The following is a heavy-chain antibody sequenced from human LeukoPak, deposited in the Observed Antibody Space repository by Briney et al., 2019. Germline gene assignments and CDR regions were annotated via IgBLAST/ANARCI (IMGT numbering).Heavy chain of an antibody. J-gene: IGHJ5*01. CDR3: AKGGLYYDSSLGWFDS. V-gene: IGHV3-23*01. CDR2: ISGYDGST. D-gene: IGHD3-22*01. CDR1: GFTFSTCA. Sequence: PGGSLRLSCAASGFTFSTCAMKWVRQAPGKGLEWVAAISGYDGSTYYADSVKGRFALSRDISKSTLYLQMNSLRADDTAVYYCAKGGLYYDSSLGWFDSWGQGTPVTVSS.